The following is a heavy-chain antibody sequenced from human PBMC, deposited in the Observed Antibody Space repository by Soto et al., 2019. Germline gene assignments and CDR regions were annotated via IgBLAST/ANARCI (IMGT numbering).Heavy chain of an antibody. V-gene: IGHV4-59*01. CDR1: GGSISSYY. CDR2: IYYSGST. D-gene: IGHD6-13*01. Sequence: QVQLQESGPGLVKPSETLSLTCTVSGGSISSYYWSCIRQPPGKGLEWIGYIYYSGSTNYNPSLQSRVTISVDTSKNQFSLKLSSVTAADTAVYYCARGGSSWNYWGQGTLVTVSS. CDR3: ARGGSSWNY. J-gene: IGHJ4*02.